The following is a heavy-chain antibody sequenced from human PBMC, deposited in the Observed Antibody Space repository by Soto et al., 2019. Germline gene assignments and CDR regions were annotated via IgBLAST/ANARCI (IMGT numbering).Heavy chain of an antibody. CDR3: ARYRGVTTVTTFYYYYMDV. Sequence: SETLSLTCTVSGGSISSYYWSWIRQPPGKGLEWIGYIYYSGSTNYNPSLKSRVTISVDTSKNQFSLKLSSVTAADTAVYYCARYRGVTTVTTFYYYYMDVWGKGTTVTVSS. CDR2: IYYSGST. V-gene: IGHV4-59*01. CDR1: GGSISSYY. J-gene: IGHJ6*03. D-gene: IGHD4-17*01.